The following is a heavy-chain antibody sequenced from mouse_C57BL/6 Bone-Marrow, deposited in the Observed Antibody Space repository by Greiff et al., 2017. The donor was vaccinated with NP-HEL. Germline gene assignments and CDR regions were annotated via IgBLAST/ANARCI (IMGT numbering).Heavy chain of an antibody. CDR3: AKRGYGSSYDWYFDV. Sequence: QVQLKQPGAELVKPGASVKLSCKASGYTFTSYWMQWVKQRPGQGLEWIGEIDPSDSYTNYNQKFKGKATLTVDTSSSTAYMQLSSLTSEDSAVYYCAKRGYGSSYDWYFDVWGTGTTVTVSS. J-gene: IGHJ1*03. D-gene: IGHD1-1*01. CDR1: GYTFTSYW. V-gene: IGHV1-50*01. CDR2: IDPSDSYT.